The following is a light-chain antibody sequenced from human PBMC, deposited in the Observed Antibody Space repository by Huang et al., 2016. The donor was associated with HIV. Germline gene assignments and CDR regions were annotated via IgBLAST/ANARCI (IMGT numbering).Light chain of an antibody. Sequence: EIVLTQSPGTLSLSPGERATLSCRASQTVSSSNLAWFQQKAGQAPRLLIYNAFRKATDIPEKLSGSGSGTDINLTISRLEPEDFAVYYCQQYGTSPRTFGQGTKLDIK. CDR1: QTVSSSN. J-gene: IGKJ1*01. CDR2: NAF. CDR3: QQYGTSPRT. V-gene: IGKV3-20*01.